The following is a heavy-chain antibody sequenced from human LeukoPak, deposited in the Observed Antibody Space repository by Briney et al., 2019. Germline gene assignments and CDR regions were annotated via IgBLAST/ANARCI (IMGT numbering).Heavy chain of an antibody. J-gene: IGHJ4*02. V-gene: IGHV4-34*01. CDR2: INHSGST. CDR1: GGSFSGYY. Sequence: PSETLSLTCAVYGGSFSGYYWSWIRQPPGKGLEWIGEINHSGSTNYNPSLKSRVTISVDTSKNQFSLKLSSVTAADTAVYYCERLRGYSYGHPDYWGQGTLVTVSS. D-gene: IGHD5-18*01. CDR3: ERLRGYSYGHPDY.